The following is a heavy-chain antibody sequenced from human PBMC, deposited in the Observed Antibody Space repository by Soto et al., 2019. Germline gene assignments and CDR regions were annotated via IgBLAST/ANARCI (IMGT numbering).Heavy chain of an antibody. D-gene: IGHD3-10*01. CDR1: GFTVSSNY. J-gene: IGHJ6*02. Sequence: EVQLVETGGGLIQPGGSLRLSCAASGFTVSSNYMSWVRQPPGKGLEWVSVIYSGGSTYYADSVKGRFTISRDNSKNTLYLQMNSLRAEDTAVYYCSRDRGVSPPNYYYYGMDVWGQGTTVTVSS. V-gene: IGHV3-53*02. CDR2: IYSGGST. CDR3: SRDRGVSPPNYYYYGMDV.